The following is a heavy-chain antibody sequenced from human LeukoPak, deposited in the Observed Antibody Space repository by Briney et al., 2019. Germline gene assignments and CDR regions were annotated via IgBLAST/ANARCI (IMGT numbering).Heavy chain of an antibody. CDR1: TGSSSSRGYY. CDR3: ARGSSSGWDTLDY. D-gene: IGHD6-19*01. Sequence: SQTLSCNGSVYTGSSSSRGYYWRGTRQHPEKSLEWIAYIYYSGSTYYNPSLKSRLTISVDTSKNQFSLKLSSVTAADTAVYYCARGSSSGWDTLDYWGQGTLVAVSS. CDR2: IYYSGST. J-gene: IGHJ4*02. V-gene: IGHV4-31*03.